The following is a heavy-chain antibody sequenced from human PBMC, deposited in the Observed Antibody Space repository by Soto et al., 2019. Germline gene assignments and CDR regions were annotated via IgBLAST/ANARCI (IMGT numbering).Heavy chain of an antibody. Sequence: ASVKVSCKASGYTFTSYYMHWVRQAPGQGLEWMGIINPSGGSTSYAQKFQGRVTMTRDTSTSTVYMELSSLRSEDTAVYYCARDQRVLWFGESSTGECMDVWGQGTTVTVSS. CDR1: GYTFTSYY. D-gene: IGHD3-10*01. V-gene: IGHV1-46*01. CDR2: INPSGGST. CDR3: ARDQRVLWFGESSTGECMDV. J-gene: IGHJ6*02.